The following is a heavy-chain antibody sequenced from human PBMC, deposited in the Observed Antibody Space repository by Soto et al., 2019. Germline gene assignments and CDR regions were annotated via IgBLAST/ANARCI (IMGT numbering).Heavy chain of an antibody. D-gene: IGHD1-26*01. CDR1: GFNVSGAF. CDR3: ATRDAAYYYGMNV. J-gene: IGHJ6*02. Sequence: GGSLRLSCEATGFNVSGAFMTWVRQAPGKGLEWVSVIYSGERAYYSDSVKGRFTISRDSSKNTLLLQLNRLRVEDTAVYYCATRDAAYYYGMNVWGQGTTVTVSS. CDR2: IYSGERA. V-gene: IGHV3-53*01.